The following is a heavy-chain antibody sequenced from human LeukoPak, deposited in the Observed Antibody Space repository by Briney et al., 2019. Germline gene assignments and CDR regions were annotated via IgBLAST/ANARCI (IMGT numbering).Heavy chain of an antibody. CDR2: IKSKTDGGTT. CDR3: TTDPRPYYYGSGSLDY. J-gene: IGHJ4*02. Sequence: GGSLRLSCAASGFTFSSYWMSWVRQAPGKGLEWVGRIKSKTDGGTTDYAAPVKGRFTISRDDSKNTLYLQMNSLKTEDTAVYYCTTDPRPYYYGSGSLDYWGQGTLVTVSS. V-gene: IGHV3-15*01. CDR1: GFTFSSYW. D-gene: IGHD3-10*01.